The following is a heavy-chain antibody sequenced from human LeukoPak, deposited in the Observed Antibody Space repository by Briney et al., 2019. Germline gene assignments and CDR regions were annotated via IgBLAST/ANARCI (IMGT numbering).Heavy chain of an antibody. CDR1: GFTFRSHW. CDR2: IKPDGIDK. V-gene: IGHV3-7*01. D-gene: IGHD5-24*01. J-gene: IGHJ3*02. CDR3: ATISAQTFDI. Sequence: GGSLRLSCVASGFTFRSHWVNWVRQSPGKGLEWVANIKPDGIDKYYVDSARGRFTVSRDNAKNSAFLQMTSLRAEDTAIYYCATISAQTFDIWGQETLVSVSS.